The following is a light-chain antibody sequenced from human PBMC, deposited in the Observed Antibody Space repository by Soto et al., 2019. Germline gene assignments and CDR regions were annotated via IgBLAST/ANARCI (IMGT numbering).Light chain of an antibody. CDR3: QQYNSWSLT. V-gene: IGKV3-15*01. Sequence: ETVMTQSPATLYMSPGERATLSCRASQSLNSDLAWYQQKPGQAPRLLIYGASTRATGIPGRFSGSGSGTEFTLTISSLQSEDFAVYYCQQYNSWSLTFGGGTKVDIK. CDR1: QSLNSD. CDR2: GAS. J-gene: IGKJ4*01.